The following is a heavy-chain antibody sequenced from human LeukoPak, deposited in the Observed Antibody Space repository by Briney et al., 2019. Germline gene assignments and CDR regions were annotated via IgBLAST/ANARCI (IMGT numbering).Heavy chain of an antibody. CDR3: ACRDLTSTWSYP. CDR2: IYPGDSRT. CDR1: GYSFRSYW. D-gene: IGHD2-2*01. J-gene: IGHJ5*02. V-gene: IGHV5-51*01. Sequence: GESLKISCKGTGYSFRSYWIGWVRQMPGKVMEWMGVIYPGDSRTRYNPSLQDQVTISVDKSINTAYLEWVSLKASDTAMYYCACRDLTSTWSYPWGQGTLFTVSS.